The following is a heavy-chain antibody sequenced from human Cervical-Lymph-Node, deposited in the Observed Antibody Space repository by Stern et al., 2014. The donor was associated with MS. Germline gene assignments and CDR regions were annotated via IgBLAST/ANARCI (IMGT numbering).Heavy chain of an antibody. CDR2: IFSNDEK. CDR1: GFSLTNAKMG. D-gene: IGHD3-22*01. V-gene: IGHV2-26*01. J-gene: IGHJ4*02. CDR3: ARIRPLSYYDSSGPFDY. Sequence: ESGPVLVKPTETLTLTCTVSGFSLTNAKMGVSWIRQPPGKALEWLAQIFSNDEKAYSTSLRSRLTISKDTSESQVVLTMTNMDPVDTATYYCARIRPLSYYDSSGPFDYWGQGTLVTVSS.